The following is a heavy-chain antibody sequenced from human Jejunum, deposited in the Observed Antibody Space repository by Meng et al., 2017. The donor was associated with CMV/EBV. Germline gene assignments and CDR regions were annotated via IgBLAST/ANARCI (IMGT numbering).Heavy chain of an antibody. D-gene: IGHD6-19*01. Sequence: QRQESGPGLVQPSHSLSLSFTVSGGSGSSGGYYWTWIRQHPGKGLELFRHIYYSESTIYNPSLKRRVIISIDTSKNQFSLNLRSVTAADTAVYYCARVSSGWDYFDYWGQGTLVTVSS. J-gene: IGHJ4*02. CDR1: GGSGSSGGYY. CDR3: ARVSSGWDYFDY. V-gene: IGHV4-31*03. CDR2: IYYSEST.